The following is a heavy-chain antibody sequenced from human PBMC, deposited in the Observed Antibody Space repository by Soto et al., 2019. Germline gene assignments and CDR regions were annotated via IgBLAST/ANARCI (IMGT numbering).Heavy chain of an antibody. J-gene: IGHJ5*02. Sequence: SETLSLTCTVSSGSISTYYWSWIRQPPGKGLEWIGYIYYTGSTNYNPSLKTRVAISMDTSKNQFSLNLSSVTAADTAVYYCARHVTDIVVVPAAINWFDPWGQGTLVTVSS. CDR1: SGSISTYY. CDR3: ARHVTDIVVVPAAINWFDP. D-gene: IGHD2-2*01. V-gene: IGHV4-59*08. CDR2: IYYTGST.